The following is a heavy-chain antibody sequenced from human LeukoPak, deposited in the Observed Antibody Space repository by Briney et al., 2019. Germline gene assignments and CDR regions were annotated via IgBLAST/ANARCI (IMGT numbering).Heavy chain of an antibody. CDR1: GFTFNNYP. CDR3: ARDPRKGSPDYFDY. CDR2: TGYDGRFK. J-gene: IGHJ4*02. Sequence: GTSLRLSCATSGFTFNNYPMHWVRQAPGKGLEWVAVTGYDGRFKFHSDSVKGRFTISRDDSENTLYLQMNSLRPEDTALYYCARDPRKGSPDYFDYWGQGTLVTVST. V-gene: IGHV3-30*04. D-gene: IGHD3-10*01.